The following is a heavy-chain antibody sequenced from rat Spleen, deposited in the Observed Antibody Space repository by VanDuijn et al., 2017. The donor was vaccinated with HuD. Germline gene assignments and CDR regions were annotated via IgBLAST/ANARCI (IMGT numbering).Heavy chain of an antibody. J-gene: IGHJ2*01. CDR2: ISYDGSST. V-gene: IGHV5-29*01. D-gene: IGHD3-1*01. Sequence: EVQLMESGGGLVHPGESLKLSCVASGFTFSNYGMAWVRQAPTKGLEWVATISYDGSSTYYRDSVKGRFTISRDNAKSTLYLQMDSLRSEDTATYYCARGSQFDYWGQGVMVTVSS. CDR1: GFTFSNYG. CDR3: ARGSQFDY.